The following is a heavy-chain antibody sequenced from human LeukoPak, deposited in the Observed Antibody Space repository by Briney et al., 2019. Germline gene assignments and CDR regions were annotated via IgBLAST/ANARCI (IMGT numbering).Heavy chain of an antibody. J-gene: IGHJ4*02. D-gene: IGHD3-10*01. Sequence: PPQTLSLTCTVSGGSTTSGSSYWSWIRQPAGRGLEWVGRIYTSESTNYNPSLKSRVTTSVDTSKNQCSVKLSSVTAADTAVYYSAREGYYGVVRIFDYWGQGTLVTVSS. CDR1: GGSTTSGSSY. V-gene: IGHV4-61*02. CDR3: AREGYYGVVRIFDY. CDR2: IYTSEST.